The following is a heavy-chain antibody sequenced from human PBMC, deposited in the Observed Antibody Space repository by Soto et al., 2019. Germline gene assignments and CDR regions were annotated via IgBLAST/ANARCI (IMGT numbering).Heavy chain of an antibody. J-gene: IGHJ6*03. CDR2: IVVGSGNT. Sequence: SVKVSCKASGFTFTSSAVQWVRQARGQRLEWIGWIVVGSGNTNYAQKFQERVTITRDMSTSTAYMELRSLRSDDTAVYYCARVGYGDYRVYMDVWGKGTTVTVSS. CDR1: GFTFTSSA. V-gene: IGHV1-58*01. CDR3: ARVGYGDYRVYMDV. D-gene: IGHD4-17*01.